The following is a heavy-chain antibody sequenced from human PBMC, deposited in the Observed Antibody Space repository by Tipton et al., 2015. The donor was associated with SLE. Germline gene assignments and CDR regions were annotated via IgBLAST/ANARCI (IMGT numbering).Heavy chain of an antibody. CDR3: ARYPESNYHWFGP. CDR2: INHSGST. D-gene: IGHD4-11*01. Sequence: TLSLTCAVSGGSISSSNWWSWIRQPPGKGLEWIGEINHSGSTNYNPSLKSRVTISVDTSKNQFSLKLSSVTAADTAVYYCARYPESNYHWFGPWGQGALVTVSS. CDR1: GGSISSSNW. V-gene: IGHV4-4*02. J-gene: IGHJ5*02.